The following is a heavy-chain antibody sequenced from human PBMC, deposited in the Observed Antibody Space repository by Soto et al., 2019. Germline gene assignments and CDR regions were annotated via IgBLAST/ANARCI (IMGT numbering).Heavy chain of an antibody. Sequence: EVHLLESGGGLVRPGGSLRLSCAASGFTFSDYAMTWVRQAPGKGLEWVSGISDSGGTSYYGDSVKGRFTVSRDNSKNTLYLQMNSLRAEDTAVYYCARGSHYYGSGNNWFDPWGQGTLVTVSS. J-gene: IGHJ5*02. D-gene: IGHD3-10*01. CDR3: ARGSHYYGSGNNWFDP. V-gene: IGHV3-23*01. CDR1: GFTFSDYA. CDR2: ISDSGGTS.